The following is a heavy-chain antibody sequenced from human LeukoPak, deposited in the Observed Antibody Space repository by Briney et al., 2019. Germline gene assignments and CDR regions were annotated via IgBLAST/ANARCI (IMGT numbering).Heavy chain of an antibody. CDR3: AKDDASVLRFLEWLQKYDY. CDR1: GFTFSSYW. D-gene: IGHD3-3*01. V-gene: IGHV3-74*01. CDR2: ISGDGSST. J-gene: IGHJ4*02. Sequence: GGSLRLSCAASGFTFSSYWMHWVRQAPGKGLVWVSRISGDGSSTSYADSVKGRFTISRDNAENTLYLQMNSLRAEDTAVYYCAKDDASVLRFLEWLQKYDYWGQGTLVTVSS.